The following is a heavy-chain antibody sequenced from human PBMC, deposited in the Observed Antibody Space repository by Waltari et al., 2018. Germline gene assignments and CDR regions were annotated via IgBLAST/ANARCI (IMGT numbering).Heavy chain of an antibody. CDR3: ATYIGASLGTAAFDV. J-gene: IGHJ3*01. CDR1: GASISSNRHY. D-gene: IGHD5-12*01. Sequence: QPQLQESGPGLVKPSETLSLTCSVSGASISSNRHYWVWIRQPPGQGLEGIGTMSYSGARYSTPSLKGRATISRATSKNHLSLKLGSVSAADTAVYYCATYIGASLGTAAFDVWGQGTMVTVSS. V-gene: IGHV4-39*02. CDR2: MSYSGAR.